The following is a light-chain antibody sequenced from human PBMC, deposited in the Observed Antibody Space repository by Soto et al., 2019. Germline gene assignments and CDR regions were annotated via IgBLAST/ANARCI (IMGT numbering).Light chain of an antibody. CDR3: QQYGSSPT. CDR2: GAS. Sequence: EIVLTQSPGTLSLSPGERATLSCRASQSVSSSYLAWYQQKTGQAPRLLIYGASSRATGIPDRFSGSGSGTDFTITISRLEPEDFAVYYCQQYGSSPTFVQGTKVEIK. V-gene: IGKV3-20*01. J-gene: IGKJ1*01. CDR1: QSVSSSY.